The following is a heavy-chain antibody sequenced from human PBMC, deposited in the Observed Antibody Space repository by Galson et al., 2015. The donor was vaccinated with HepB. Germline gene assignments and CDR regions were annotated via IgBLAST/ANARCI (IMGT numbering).Heavy chain of an antibody. J-gene: IGHJ4*02. CDR2: IWYDGSNK. Sequence: SLRLSCAASGFTFSSYGMHWVRQAPGKGLEWVAVIWYDGSNKYYADSVKGRFTISRDNSKNTLYPQMNSLRAEDTAVYYCARDANYCSGGSCFLFDYWGQGTLVTVSS. D-gene: IGHD2-15*01. V-gene: IGHV3-33*01. CDR1: GFTFSSYG. CDR3: ARDANYCSGGSCFLFDY.